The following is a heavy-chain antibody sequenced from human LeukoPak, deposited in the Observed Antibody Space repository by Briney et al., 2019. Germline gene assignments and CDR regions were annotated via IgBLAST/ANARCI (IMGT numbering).Heavy chain of an antibody. V-gene: IGHV4-59*08. CDR3: ARLRAAAGLGGLPLGYYGMDV. CDR1: GGSISSYY. J-gene: IGHJ6*02. D-gene: IGHD6-13*01. Sequence: PSETLSLTCTVSGGSISSYYWSWLRQPPGKGLEWIGYIYYSGSTNYNPSLKSRVTISVDTSKNQFSLKLSAVTAADTAVYYCARLRAAAGLGGLPLGYYGMDVWGQGTTVTVSS. CDR2: IYYSGST.